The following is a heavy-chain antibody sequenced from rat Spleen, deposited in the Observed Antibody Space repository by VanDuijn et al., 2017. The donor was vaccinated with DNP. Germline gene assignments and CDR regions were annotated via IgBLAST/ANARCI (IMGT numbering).Heavy chain of an antibody. Sequence: QVQLKESGPGLVQPSQTLSLTCTVSGFSLTTNAVHWVRQHSGKSLEWMGRMWNNGVTSYNSAFTSRLSITRDTSKSQVFLIMNSLQTEDTGTYYCARDYGSNPYYFDYWGQGVKVTVSS. V-gene: IGHV2S18*01. CDR1: GFSLTTNA. CDR2: MWNNGVT. D-gene: IGHD1-6*01. CDR3: ARDYGSNPYYFDY. J-gene: IGHJ2*01.